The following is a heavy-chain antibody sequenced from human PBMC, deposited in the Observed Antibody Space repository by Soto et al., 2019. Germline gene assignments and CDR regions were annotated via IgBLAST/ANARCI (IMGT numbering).Heavy chain of an antibody. V-gene: IGHV5-51*01. Sequence: GESLKISCKGSGYTFSNYWIVWVRQMPGKGLEWMGIIYPGDSDIRYSPSFQGQVTISADKSISTAYLHWNSLKASDSAIYYCARGAKLGYCSSASCSSYGMDVWGQGTTVTVSS. CDR1: GYTFSNYW. CDR2: IYPGDSDI. CDR3: ARGAKLGYCSSASCSSYGMDV. D-gene: IGHD2-2*01. J-gene: IGHJ6*02.